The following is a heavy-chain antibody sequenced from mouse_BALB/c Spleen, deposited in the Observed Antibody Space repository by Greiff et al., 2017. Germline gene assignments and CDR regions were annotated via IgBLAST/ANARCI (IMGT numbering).Heavy chain of an antibody. Sequence: EVKLMESGPELVKPGASVKMSCKASGYTFTSYVMHWVKQKPGQGLEWIGYINPYNDGTKYNEKFKGKATLTSDKSSSTAYMELSSLTSEDSAVYYCARGRGNPYFDYWGQGTTLTVSS. CDR2: INPYNDGT. CDR3: ARGRGNPYFDY. D-gene: IGHD2-1*01. V-gene: IGHV1-14*01. CDR1: GYTFTSYV. J-gene: IGHJ2*01.